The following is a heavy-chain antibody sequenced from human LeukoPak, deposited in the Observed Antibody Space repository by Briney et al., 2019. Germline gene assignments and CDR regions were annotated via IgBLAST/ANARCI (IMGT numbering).Heavy chain of an antibody. D-gene: IGHD3-22*01. Sequence: GGSLRLSCAASGFTFSSYAMSWVRQAPGEGLEWVSAISGSGGSTYYADSVKGRFTISRDNSKNTLYLQMNSLRAEDTAVYYCAKDRFVVNYYDSILPDWFDPWGQGTLVTVSS. CDR3: AKDRFVVNYYDSILPDWFDP. CDR2: ISGSGGST. CDR1: GFTFSSYA. J-gene: IGHJ5*02. V-gene: IGHV3-23*01.